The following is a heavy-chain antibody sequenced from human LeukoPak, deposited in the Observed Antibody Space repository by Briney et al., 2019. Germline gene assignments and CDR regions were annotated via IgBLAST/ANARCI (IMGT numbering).Heavy chain of an antibody. J-gene: IGHJ4*02. D-gene: IGHD1-1*01. V-gene: IGHV3-53*01. CDR3: ARTGNPATGDY. Sequence: GGSLRLSCAASGFTFSSYAMSWVRQAPGKGLEWVSVIYSGGSTYYADSVKGRFTISRDNSKNTLYLQMNSLRAEDTAVYYCARTGNPATGDYWGQGTLVTVSS. CDR1: GFTFSSYA. CDR2: IYSGGST.